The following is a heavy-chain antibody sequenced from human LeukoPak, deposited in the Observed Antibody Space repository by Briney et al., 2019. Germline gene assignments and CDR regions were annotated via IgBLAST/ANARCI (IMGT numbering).Heavy chain of an antibody. J-gene: IGHJ4*02. CDR2: ISSSSSTI. Sequence: GGSLRLSCAASGFTFSSYSMNWVRQAPGKGLEWVSYISSSSSTIYYADSVKGRFTISRDNAKNSLYLQMNSLRAEDTAVYYCARVQGGVVAGTIDYWGQGTLVTVSS. V-gene: IGHV3-48*04. CDR1: GFTFSSYS. CDR3: ARVQGGVVAGTIDY. D-gene: IGHD6-19*01.